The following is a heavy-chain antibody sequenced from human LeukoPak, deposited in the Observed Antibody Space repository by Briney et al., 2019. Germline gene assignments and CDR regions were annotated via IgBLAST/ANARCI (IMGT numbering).Heavy chain of an antibody. Sequence: PSETLSLTCTVSGVSVSSGSYFWSWIRQPPGERPQWIGYIYHDGSTNYSPSLRSRVSISVDTSKNQFSLKLSSVTTADTAVYFCATFFDFWFGPWGQGTQVTVSS. D-gene: IGHD5/OR15-5a*01. CDR2: IYHDGST. CDR1: GVSVSSGSYF. J-gene: IGHJ5*02. V-gene: IGHV4-61*01. CDR3: ATFFDFWFGP.